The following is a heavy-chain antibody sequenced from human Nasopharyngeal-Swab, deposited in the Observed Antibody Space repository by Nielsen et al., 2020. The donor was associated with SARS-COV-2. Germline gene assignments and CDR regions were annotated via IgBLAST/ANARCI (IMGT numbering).Heavy chain of an antibody. Sequence: GGSLRLSCAASGFTFSSYWMSWVRQAPGKGLEWVANIKQDGSEKYYVDSVKGRFTISRDNAKNSLYLQMNSLRAEDTAVYYCARLRGGPWVGFDYWGQGTLVIVSS. D-gene: IGHD3-3*01. J-gene: IGHJ4*02. V-gene: IGHV3-7*01. CDR3: ARLRGGPWVGFDY. CDR1: GFTFSSYW. CDR2: IKQDGSEK.